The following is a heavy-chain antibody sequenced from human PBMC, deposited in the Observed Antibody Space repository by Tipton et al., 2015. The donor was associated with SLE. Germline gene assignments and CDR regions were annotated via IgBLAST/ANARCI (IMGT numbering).Heavy chain of an antibody. V-gene: IGHV4-30-2*01. Sequence: TLSLTCAVSGGSISSGGYSWSWIRQPPGKGLEWIGYIYHSGSTNYNPSLKSRVTISVDKSKNQFSLKLSSVTAADTAVYYCARDLPVDSGYSGAFDIWGQGTMVTVSS. CDR3: ARDLPVDSGYSGAFDI. CDR2: IYHSGST. D-gene: IGHD2-15*01. CDR1: GGSISSGGYS. J-gene: IGHJ3*02.